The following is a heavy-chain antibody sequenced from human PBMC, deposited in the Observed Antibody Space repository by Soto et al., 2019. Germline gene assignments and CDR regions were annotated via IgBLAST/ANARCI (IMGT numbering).Heavy chain of an antibody. D-gene: IGHD2-15*01. CDR2: ISGSSGTI. CDR1: GFTFSSYS. V-gene: IGHV3-48*01. Sequence: PGGSLRLSCAASGFTFSSYSMNWVRQAPGKGLEWISYISGSSGTIYYADSVKGRFTISRDNAKNSLYLQMTSLRAEDTAVYYCVSVVGYCAFVSCYFVYFQHWGQGTLVTVSS. CDR3: VSVVGYCAFVSCYFVYFQH. J-gene: IGHJ1*01.